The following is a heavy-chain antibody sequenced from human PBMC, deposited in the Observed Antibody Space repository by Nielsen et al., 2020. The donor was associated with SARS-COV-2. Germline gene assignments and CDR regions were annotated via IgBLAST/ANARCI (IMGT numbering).Heavy chain of an antibody. CDR1: GGSFSGYY. Sequence: SETLSLTCAVYGGSFSGYYWSWIRQPPGKGLEWIGEINHSGSTNYNPSLKSRATISVDTAENRFSLRLTSVTAADTAVYYCARGWRSAELLPLEYWGQGTPVTVPS. D-gene: IGHD3-10*01. CDR3: ARGWRSAELLPLEY. J-gene: IGHJ4*02. CDR2: INHSGST. V-gene: IGHV4-34*01.